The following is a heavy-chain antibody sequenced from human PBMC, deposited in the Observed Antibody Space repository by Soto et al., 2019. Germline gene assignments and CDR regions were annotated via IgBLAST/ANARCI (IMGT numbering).Heavy chain of an antibody. CDR1: GLSFTSYT. CDR2: ISAGGRSI. J-gene: IGHJ3*02. Sequence: EVQLVESGGGLVKPGGSLRVSCAASGLSFTSYTMNWVRQAPGKGLEWVASISAGGRSIYYADSLKGRSTVSRDNAKSSLYLQMNSLRADDSAVYYCARSTPGNPFDIWGQGTMVTVSS. V-gene: IGHV3-21*01. CDR3: ARSTPGNPFDI. D-gene: IGHD3-10*01.